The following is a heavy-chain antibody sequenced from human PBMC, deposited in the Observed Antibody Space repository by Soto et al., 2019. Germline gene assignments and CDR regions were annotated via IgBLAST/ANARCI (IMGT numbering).Heavy chain of an antibody. V-gene: IGHV3-20*04. CDR2: VNWNGGSI. D-gene: IGHD1-26*01. CDR1: GFTFDDYG. J-gene: IGHJ4*02. CDR3: VRGASLNFDY. Sequence: EVQLVESGGGVLRPGGSLRLSCAASGFTFDDYGMSWARQAPGKGLEWVSGVNWNGGSIGYADSVKGRFTISRDNAKNSLYLKMNSLRAEDTAFYYCVRGASLNFDYWGQGTLVTVSS.